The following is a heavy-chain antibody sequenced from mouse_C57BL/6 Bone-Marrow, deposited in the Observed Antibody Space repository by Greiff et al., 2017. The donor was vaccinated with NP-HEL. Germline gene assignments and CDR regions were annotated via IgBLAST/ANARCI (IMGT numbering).Heavy chain of an antibody. V-gene: IGHV3-1*01. CDR2: ISYSGST. D-gene: IGHD2-2*01. J-gene: IGHJ3*01. CDR1: GYSITSGYD. Sequence: ESGPGMVKPSQSLSLTCTVTGYSITSGYDWHWIRHFPGNKLEWMGYISYSGSTNYNPSLKSRISITHDTSKNHFFLKLNSVTTGDTATYYCARDRGYDEAYWGQGTLVTVSA. CDR3: ARDRGYDEAY.